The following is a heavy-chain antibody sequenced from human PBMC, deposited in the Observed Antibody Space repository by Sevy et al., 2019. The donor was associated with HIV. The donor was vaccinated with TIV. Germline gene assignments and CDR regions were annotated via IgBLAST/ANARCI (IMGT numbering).Heavy chain of an antibody. CDR1: GFTFGDYG. Sequence: GGSLRLSCAASGFTFGDYGMSWVRQAPGKGLEWVSGINWNGGSTGYSDSVRGRFTISRDNAKNSLYLQMNSLRAEDRALYYWGRVLFYCRGACYGNWFDPWGQGTLVTVSS. J-gene: IGHJ5*02. V-gene: IGHV3-20*04. D-gene: IGHD2-21*02. CDR2: INWNGGST. CDR3: GRVLFYCRGACYGNWFDP.